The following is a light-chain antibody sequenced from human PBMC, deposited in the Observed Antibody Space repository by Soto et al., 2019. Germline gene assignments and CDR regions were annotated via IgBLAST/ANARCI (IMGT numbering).Light chain of an antibody. J-gene: IGKJ1*01. CDR3: QHYNNWPT. V-gene: IGKV3-15*01. CDR1: QSVSSR. CDR2: GAS. Sequence: ILLTQSPGTLSLSPGERATLSFRASQSVSSRLAWYQQKPGQAPRLLIYGASTRATNIPARFSGSGSGTDFTLTISSLQSEDFALYYCQHYNNWPTFGQGTKVDIK.